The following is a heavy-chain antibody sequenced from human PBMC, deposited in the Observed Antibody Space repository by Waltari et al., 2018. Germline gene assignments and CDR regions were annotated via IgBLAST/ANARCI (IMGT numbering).Heavy chain of an antibody. V-gene: IGHV3-48*01. CDR3: ARGIAAAGTRPFDY. Sequence: EVQLVESGGGLVQPGGSLRLSCEASGFTFSSNSMNWIRQAPGKGLEWVSYISSSSSTIYYADSVKGRFTISRDNAKNSLYLQMNSLRVEDTAVYYCARGIAAAGTRPFDYWGQGTLVTVSS. CDR1: GFTFSSNS. J-gene: IGHJ4*02. D-gene: IGHD6-13*01. CDR2: ISSSSSTI.